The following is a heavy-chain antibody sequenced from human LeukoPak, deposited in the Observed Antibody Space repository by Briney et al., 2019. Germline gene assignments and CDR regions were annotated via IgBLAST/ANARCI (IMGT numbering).Heavy chain of an antibody. CDR1: GFTFSSYS. J-gene: IGHJ4*02. Sequence: GGSLRLSCAASGFTFSSYSMNWVRQAPGKGLEWVSSISSSSSYIYYADSVKGRFTISRDNAKNSLYLQMSSLRAEDTAVYYCARVSSGITHNDWGQGTLVTVSS. V-gene: IGHV3-21*01. CDR2: ISSSSSYI. D-gene: IGHD3-10*01. CDR3: ARVSSGITHND.